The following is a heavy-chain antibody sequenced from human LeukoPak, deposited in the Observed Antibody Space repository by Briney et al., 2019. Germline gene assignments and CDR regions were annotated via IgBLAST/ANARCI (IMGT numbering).Heavy chain of an antibody. CDR1: GGSISSGGYY. Sequence: ASETLSLTCTVSGGSISSGGYYWSWIRQHPGKGLEWIGYIYYSGSTYYNPSLKSRVTISVDTSKNQFSLKLSSVTAADTAVYYCARHGHYYDSSGLEWNAFDIWGQGTMVTVSS. D-gene: IGHD3-22*01. CDR2: IYYSGST. CDR3: ARHGHYYDSSGLEWNAFDI. V-gene: IGHV4-31*03. J-gene: IGHJ3*02.